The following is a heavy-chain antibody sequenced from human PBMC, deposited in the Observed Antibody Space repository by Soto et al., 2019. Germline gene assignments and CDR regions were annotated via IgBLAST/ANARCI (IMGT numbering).Heavy chain of an antibody. CDR1: GFTFSSYA. D-gene: IGHD6-13*01. J-gene: IGHJ4*02. Sequence: EVQLLESGGGLVQPGGSLRLSCAASGFTFSSYAMSWVRQAPGKGLEWVSAISGSGGSTYYADSVKGRLTISIHNSKNTLYLQMNSLRAEDTAVYYCAKLVDSSSWYYFDYWGQGTLVTVSS. CDR3: AKLVDSSSWYYFDY. CDR2: ISGSGGST. V-gene: IGHV3-23*01.